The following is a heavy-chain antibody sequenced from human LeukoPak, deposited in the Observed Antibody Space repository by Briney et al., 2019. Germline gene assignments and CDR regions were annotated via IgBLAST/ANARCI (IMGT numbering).Heavy chain of an antibody. D-gene: IGHD5-18*01. CDR3: ARDLSGYSYGFGGDL. J-gene: IGHJ4*02. Sequence: PGGSLRLSCAASGFTIRANFMSWVRQAPGKGLEWVSIMYSVGSTFYADSVKGRFTISRDPSKNSLDLQMDSLRVDDTAVYYCARDLSGYSYGFGGDLWGQGTLVTVSS. CDR2: MYSVGST. V-gene: IGHV3-66*01. CDR1: GFTIRANF.